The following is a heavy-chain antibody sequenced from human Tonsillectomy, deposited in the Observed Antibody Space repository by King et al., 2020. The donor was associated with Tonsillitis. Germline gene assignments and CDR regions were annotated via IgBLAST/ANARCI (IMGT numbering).Heavy chain of an antibody. Sequence: VQLVESGGGLVQPGGSLRLSCAASGFTFGSYAMSWVRQAPGKGLEWVSGISGSGSTTYYADSVKGRFTISRDNSKNTLYVQMNSLRAEDTAVYFCAKDEGSVITGTTAWGPGTLAT. J-gene: IGHJ5*02. D-gene: IGHD1-7*01. CDR1: GFTFGSYA. CDR2: ISGSGSTT. V-gene: IGHV3-23*04. CDR3: AKDEGSVITGTTA.